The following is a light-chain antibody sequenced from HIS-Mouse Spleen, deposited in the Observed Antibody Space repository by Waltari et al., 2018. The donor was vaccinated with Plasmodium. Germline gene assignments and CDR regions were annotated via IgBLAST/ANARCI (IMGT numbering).Light chain of an antibody. V-gene: IGKV1-8*01. J-gene: IGKJ4*01. CDR3: QQYYSYLLT. CDR1: QGISSY. CDR2: AAS. Sequence: AIRMTQSPSSFSASTGDRVTITCRASQGISSYLAWDQQKPGKAPKLLIYAASTLQSEVPSRFSGSGSGTDFTLTISCLQSEDFATYYCQQYYSYLLTFGGGTKVEIK.